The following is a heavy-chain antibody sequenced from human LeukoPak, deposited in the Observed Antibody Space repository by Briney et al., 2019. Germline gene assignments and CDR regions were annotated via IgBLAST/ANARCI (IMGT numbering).Heavy chain of an antibody. Sequence: PSETLSLTCTVSGGSISSSSYYWGWIRQPPGKGLEGIGCIYYSGSTYYNPSLKSRVTISVDTSKNQFSLKLSSVTAADTAVYYCARTLRQQLVRGFDYWGQGTLVTVSS. D-gene: IGHD6-13*01. CDR3: ARTLRQQLVRGFDY. CDR1: GGSISSSSYY. J-gene: IGHJ4*02. CDR2: IYYSGST. V-gene: IGHV4-39*01.